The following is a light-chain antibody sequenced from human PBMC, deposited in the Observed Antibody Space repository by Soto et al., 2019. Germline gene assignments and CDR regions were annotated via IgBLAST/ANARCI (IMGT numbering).Light chain of an antibody. CDR2: DDT. J-gene: IGLJ2*01. Sequence: QPVLTQPPSVSGAPGQRVTISCTGTSSNIGTGYDVNWYRQFPGTAPKLLIYDDTNRPSGVPDRFSGSTSGTSASLAITGLQAEDEADYYCQSYDSSLSAVVFGGGTKLTVL. V-gene: IGLV1-40*01. CDR3: QSYDSSLSAVV. CDR1: SSNIGTGYD.